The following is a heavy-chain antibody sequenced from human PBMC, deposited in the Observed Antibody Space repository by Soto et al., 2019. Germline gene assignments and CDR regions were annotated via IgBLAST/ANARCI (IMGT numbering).Heavy chain of an antibody. CDR1: GYSFTRYD. Sequence: QVQLVQFGAGVKKPGASVKVSCKASGYSFTRYDIIWVRQAPGQGLEWMGWISGDNGKTKYAQKIQGRVTMTTDTSTNTGYMELRNLRSDDTAVYYCARWISGDYSDWIDPWGQGTLVTVSS. V-gene: IGHV1-18*04. D-gene: IGHD1-26*01. CDR2: ISGDNGKT. CDR3: ARWISGDYSDWIDP. J-gene: IGHJ5*02.